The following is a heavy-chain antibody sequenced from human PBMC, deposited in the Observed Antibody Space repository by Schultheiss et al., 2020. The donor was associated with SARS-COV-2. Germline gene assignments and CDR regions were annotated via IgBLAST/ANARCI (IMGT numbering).Heavy chain of an antibody. CDR3: AKFNWLGSSGWGDY. CDR2: IWYDGSNK. D-gene: IGHD6-19*01. V-gene: IGHV3-33*06. CDR1: GFTVSSYG. Sequence: GGSLRLSCVASGFTVSSYGMHWVRQAPGKGLEWVAVIWYDGSNKYYGDSVKGRFTISRDNSKSTLFLQMNSLRAEDTAVYYCAKFNWLGSSGWGDYWGQGTLVTVSS. J-gene: IGHJ4*02.